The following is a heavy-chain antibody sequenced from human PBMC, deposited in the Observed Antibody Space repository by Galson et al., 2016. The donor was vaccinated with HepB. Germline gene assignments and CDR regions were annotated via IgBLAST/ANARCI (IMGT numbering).Heavy chain of an antibody. Sequence: SCKASGGTFSSYTISWVRQAPGQGLEWMGGIIPISRTVRYAQTFQGRVTITADESTNTAYMELSSLRSEDTALYYCARVGAYVWGTYRSPRAFDIWGQGTMVTGS. CDR2: IIPISRTV. J-gene: IGHJ3*02. CDR3: ARVGAYVWGTYRSPRAFDI. CDR1: GGTFSSYT. D-gene: IGHD3-16*02. V-gene: IGHV1-69*01.